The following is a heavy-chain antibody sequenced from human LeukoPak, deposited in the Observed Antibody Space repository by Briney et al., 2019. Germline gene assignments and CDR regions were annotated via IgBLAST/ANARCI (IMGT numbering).Heavy chain of an antibody. D-gene: IGHD3-22*01. V-gene: IGHV4-34*01. CDR1: GGSFSGYY. CDR2: INHSGST. J-gene: IGHJ4*02. Sequence: SETLSLTCAVYGGSFSGYYWSWIRQPPGKGLEWIGEINHSGSTNYNPSLKSRVTISVDTSKNQFSLKLSSVTAADTAVYYCARGRITMIVVDYWGQGTLVTVSS. CDR3: ARGRITMIVVDY.